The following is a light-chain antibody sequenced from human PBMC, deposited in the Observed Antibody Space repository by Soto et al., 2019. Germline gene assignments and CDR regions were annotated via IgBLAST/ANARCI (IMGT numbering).Light chain of an antibody. J-gene: IGKJ1*01. CDR1: QSVSSR. CDR2: DAS. Sequence: IVMTQSPATLSVSPGERATLSCRASQSVSSRLAWYQQKPGQAPRLLIHDASTRATGIPARFSGSGSGTEFTLTISSLQSEDFAVYYCQQYNKWPTFGQGTKVEIK. CDR3: QQYNKWPT. V-gene: IGKV3-15*01.